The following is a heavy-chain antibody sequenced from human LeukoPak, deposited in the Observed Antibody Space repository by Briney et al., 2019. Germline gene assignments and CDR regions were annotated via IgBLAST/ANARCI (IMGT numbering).Heavy chain of an antibody. J-gene: IGHJ6*02. D-gene: IGHD6-13*01. V-gene: IGHV3-30*18. CDR3: AKSWNYAGMDV. Sequence: GGSLRLSCAASGFTFSSYGMHWVRQAPGKGLEWVAVISYDGSNKYHADSVKGRFTISRDNSKNTLYLQMNSLRAEDTAVYYCAKSWNYAGMDVWGQGTTVTVSS. CDR1: GFTFSSYG. CDR2: ISYDGSNK.